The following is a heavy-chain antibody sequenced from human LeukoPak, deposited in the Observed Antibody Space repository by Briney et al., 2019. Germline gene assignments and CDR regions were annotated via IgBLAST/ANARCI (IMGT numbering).Heavy chain of an antibody. J-gene: IGHJ4*02. CDR1: GYTFTGYY. D-gene: IGHD5-24*01. CDR3: ARGRDGYKTFDY. Sequence: ASVKVSCKASGYTFTGYYMHWVRQAPGQGLEWMGRINPNSGGTNYAQKFQGRVTMTRDTSISIAYMELSRLRSDDTAVYYCARGRDGYKTFDYWGQGTLVTVSS. CDR2: INPNSGGT. V-gene: IGHV1-2*06.